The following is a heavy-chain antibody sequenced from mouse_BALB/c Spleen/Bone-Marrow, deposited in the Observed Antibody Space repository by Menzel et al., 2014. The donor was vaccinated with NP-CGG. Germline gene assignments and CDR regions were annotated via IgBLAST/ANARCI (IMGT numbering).Heavy chain of an antibody. CDR2: ISSGGSYT. CDR3: VRRGYGNSYWYFDV. Sequence: DVMLAESGGDLVKPGGSLKLSCAASGFTFSSYGMSWVRQTPDKRLEWVATISSGGSYTYYPDSVKGRFTISRDNAKNTLYLQMSSLKSEDTAMYYCVRRGYGNSYWYFDVWGAGTTVTVSS. CDR1: GFTFSSYG. J-gene: IGHJ1*01. V-gene: IGHV5-6*02. D-gene: IGHD2-10*02.